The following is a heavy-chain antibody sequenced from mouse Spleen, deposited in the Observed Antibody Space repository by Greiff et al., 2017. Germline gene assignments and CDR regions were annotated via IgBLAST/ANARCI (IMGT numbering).Heavy chain of an antibody. CDR1: GFSLTSYG. D-gene: IGHD2-4*01. J-gene: IGHJ3*01. CDR3: AREESTMITTSWFAY. V-gene: IGHV2-2*01. CDR2: IWSGGST. Sequence: VHLVESGPGLVQPSQSLSITCTVSGFSLTSYGVHWVRQSPGKGLEWLGVIWSGGSTDYNAAFISRLSISKDNSKSQVFFKMNSLQADDTAIYYCAREESTMITTSWFAYWGQGTLVTVSA.